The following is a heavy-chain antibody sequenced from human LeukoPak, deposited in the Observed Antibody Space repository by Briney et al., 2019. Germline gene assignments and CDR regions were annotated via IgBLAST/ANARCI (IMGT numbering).Heavy chain of an antibody. D-gene: IGHD2-2*01. V-gene: IGHV1-69*06. CDR2: IIPIFGTA. J-gene: IGHJ6*04. Sequence: ASVKVSCKASGGTFSSYAISWVRQAPGQGLEWMGGIIPIFGTANYAQKFQGRVTITADKSTSTAYMELSSLRSEDTAVYYCAVPLAPAYYYYGMDVWSKGTTVTVSS. CDR1: GGTFSSYA. CDR3: AVPLAPAYYYYGMDV.